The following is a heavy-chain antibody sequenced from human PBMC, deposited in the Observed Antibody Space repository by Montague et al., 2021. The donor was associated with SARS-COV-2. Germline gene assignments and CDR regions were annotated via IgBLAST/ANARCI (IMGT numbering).Heavy chain of an antibody. CDR1: GGSISSSSYY. CDR3: ARDGALRFEILIGPRHYYNGRDF. J-gene: IGHJ6*02. CDR2: ISYSGST. Sequence: SETLSLTCTVSGGSISSSSYYWGWIRQPPGRGLQWIGYISYSGSTNYNPSLKSRVTISVDTSKNHFTLRLSSVTAAATAVYDCARDGALRFEILIGPRHYYNGRDFGGQGTRVT. V-gene: IGHV4-61*03. D-gene: IGHD3-9*01.